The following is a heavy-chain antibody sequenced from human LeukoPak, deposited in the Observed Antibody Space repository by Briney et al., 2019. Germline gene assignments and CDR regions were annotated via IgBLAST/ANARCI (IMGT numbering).Heavy chain of an antibody. Sequence: GGSLRLSCAASGFNFRGYGMHWVRQAPGKGLEWVTFIHYDGRNQYYADSVKGRFTISRDNSKNTLYLQMNSLRPEDTAVYYCAKAAYDSSGSWYYFDYWGQGTLVTVSS. CDR2: IHYDGRNQ. CDR3: AKAAYDSSGSWYYFDY. D-gene: IGHD3-22*01. CDR1: GFNFRGYG. V-gene: IGHV3-30*02. J-gene: IGHJ4*02.